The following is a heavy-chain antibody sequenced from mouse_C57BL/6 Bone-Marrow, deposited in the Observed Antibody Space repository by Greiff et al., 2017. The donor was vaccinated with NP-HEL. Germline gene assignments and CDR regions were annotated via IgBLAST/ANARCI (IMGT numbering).Heavy chain of an antibody. V-gene: IGHV5-6*01. Sequence: EVKLVESGGDLVKPGGSLKLSCAASGFTFSSYGMSWVRQTPDKRLEWVATISSGGSYTYYPDSVKGRFTISRDNAKNTLYLQMSSLKSEDTAVYYCARPNDYGSSYDYAMDYWGQGTSVTVSS. CDR3: ARPNDYGSSYDYAMDY. CDR1: GFTFSSYG. D-gene: IGHD1-1*01. J-gene: IGHJ4*01. CDR2: ISSGGSYT.